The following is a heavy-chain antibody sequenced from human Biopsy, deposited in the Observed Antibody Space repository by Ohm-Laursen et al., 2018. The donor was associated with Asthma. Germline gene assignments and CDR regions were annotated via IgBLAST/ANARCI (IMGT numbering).Heavy chain of an antibody. J-gene: IGHJ3*02. Sequence: SLRLSCAASGFTFRHYALHWVRQAPGKGLEWVAFILSDGGEPSYADSVKGRFSISRDNSKNMLYLQMNSLRAEDTAVYYCARTYYDFLTGQVNDAFAIWGRGTMVTVSS. CDR3: ARTYYDFLTGQVNDAFAI. D-gene: IGHD3-9*01. CDR2: ILSDGGEP. CDR1: GFTFRHYA. V-gene: IGHV3-33*01.